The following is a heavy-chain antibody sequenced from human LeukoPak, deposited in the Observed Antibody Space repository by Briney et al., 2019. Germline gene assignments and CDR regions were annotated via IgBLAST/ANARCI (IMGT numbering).Heavy chain of an antibody. Sequence: SETLSLTCTVSGGSISSGDYYLSWIRQPPGKGLEWIGYIYYSGSTYYNPSLKSRVTISVDTSKNQFSLKLSSVTAADTAVYYCARGRRRDWFDPWGQGTLVTVSS. J-gene: IGHJ5*02. CDR2: IYYSGST. CDR1: GGSISSGDYY. D-gene: IGHD6-25*01. CDR3: ARGRRRDWFDP. V-gene: IGHV4-30-4*08.